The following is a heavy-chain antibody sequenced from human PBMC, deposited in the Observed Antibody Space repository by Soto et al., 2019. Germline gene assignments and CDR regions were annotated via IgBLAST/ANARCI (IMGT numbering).Heavy chain of an antibody. Sequence: SETLSLTCAVSGDSISSPLYSWSWIRQPPGKGLEWIGHIYNSGTTYHNPSLKNRVTISLDWSKNHFSLRLNSGTAADTAVYFCARFAGGFNWFDPWGQGILVTVSS. D-gene: IGHD2-8*02. V-gene: IGHV4-30-2*01. CDR2: IYNSGTT. CDR3: ARFAGGFNWFDP. J-gene: IGHJ5*02. CDR1: GDSISSPLYS.